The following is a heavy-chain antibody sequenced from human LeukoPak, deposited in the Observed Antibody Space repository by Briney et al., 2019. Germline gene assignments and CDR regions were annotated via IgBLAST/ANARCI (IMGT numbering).Heavy chain of an antibody. CDR1: GGSISTNW. J-gene: IGHJ4*02. CDR3: ARHLGTPATTGFDY. V-gene: IGHV4-4*02. Sequence: PSGTLSLTCAVSGGSISTNWWSWVRQPPGKGLEWIGEISHSGRTNYNTSLTGRVTISIDTSKNQFSLKLTSLTAADTAVYYCARHLGTPATTGFDYWGQGALVTVSS. D-gene: IGHD1/OR15-1a*01. CDR2: ISHSGRT.